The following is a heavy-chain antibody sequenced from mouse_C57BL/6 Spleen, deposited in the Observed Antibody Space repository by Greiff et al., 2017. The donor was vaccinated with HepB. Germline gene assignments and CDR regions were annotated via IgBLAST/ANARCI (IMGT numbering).Heavy chain of an antibody. CDR3: ARGDYDYDGEVWFAY. Sequence: QVQLQQPGAELVRPGTSVKLSCKASGYTFTSYWMHWVKQRPGQGLEWIGVIDPSDSYTNYNQKFKGKATLTVDTSSSTAYMQLSSLTSEDSAVYYCARGDYDYDGEVWFAYWGQGTLVTVSA. CDR2: IDPSDSYT. J-gene: IGHJ3*01. V-gene: IGHV1-59*01. CDR1: GYTFTSYW. D-gene: IGHD2-4*01.